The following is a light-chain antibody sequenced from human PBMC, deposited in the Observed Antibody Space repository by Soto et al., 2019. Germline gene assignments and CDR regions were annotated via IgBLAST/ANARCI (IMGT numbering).Light chain of an antibody. CDR2: DAS. J-gene: IGKJ4*01. CDR3: QQRSNWPF. Sequence: EVVLSPSPATLSLSPGERATLSGRASQSVGNFLAWYQLKPGQPPRLLIYDASIRVTGIPARFSGSGSGTDFSLTISSLEPEDFAIYYCQQRSNWPFFGGGTKVDI. CDR1: QSVGNF. V-gene: IGKV3-11*01.